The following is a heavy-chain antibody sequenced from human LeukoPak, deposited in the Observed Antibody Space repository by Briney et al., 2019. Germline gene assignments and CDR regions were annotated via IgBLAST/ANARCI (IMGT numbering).Heavy chain of an antibody. D-gene: IGHD3-10*01. V-gene: IGHV1-2*02. J-gene: IGHJ4*02. CDR2: INPNSGGT. Sequence: ASVKVSCKASGYTFTGYYMHWVRQAPGQGLEWMGWINPNSGGTNYAQKFQGRVTMTRDTSISTAYMELSRLRSDDTAVYYCARVTLYYGSRRGTRYYFDYWGQGTLVTVSS. CDR3: ARVTLYYGSRRGTRYYFDY. CDR1: GYTFTGYY.